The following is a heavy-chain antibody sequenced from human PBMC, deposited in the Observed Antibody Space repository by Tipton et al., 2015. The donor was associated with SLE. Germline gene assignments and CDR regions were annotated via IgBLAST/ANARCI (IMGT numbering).Heavy chain of an antibody. CDR2: ISSSSSTI. Sequence: SLRLSCAASGFTFSSYSMSWVRQAPGKGLEWVSYISSSSSTIYYADSVKGRFTISRDNAKNSLYLQMNSLRAEDTAVYYCAREGVAAAVNYYYGMDVWGQGTTVTVSS. D-gene: IGHD6-13*01. J-gene: IGHJ6*02. CDR1: GFTFSSYS. V-gene: IGHV3-48*01. CDR3: AREGVAAAVNYYYGMDV.